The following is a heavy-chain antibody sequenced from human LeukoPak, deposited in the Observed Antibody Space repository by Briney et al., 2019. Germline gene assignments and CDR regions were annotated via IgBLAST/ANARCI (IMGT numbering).Heavy chain of an antibody. CDR2: INPSGGST. CDR1: GYTFTSYY. D-gene: IGHD2-2*03. V-gene: IGHV1-46*01. Sequence: GASVKVSCKASGYTFTSYYMHWVRQAPGQGLEWMGIINPSGGSTSYAQKFQGRVTMSRDTSTSTVYMELSSLRSEDTAVYYCARVRGFWAFDYWGQGTLVTVSS. CDR3: ARVRGFWAFDY. J-gene: IGHJ4*02.